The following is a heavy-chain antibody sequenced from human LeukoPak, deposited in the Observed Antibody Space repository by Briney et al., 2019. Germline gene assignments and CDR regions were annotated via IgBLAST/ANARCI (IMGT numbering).Heavy chain of an antibody. J-gene: IGHJ6*02. V-gene: IGHV1-3*01. CDR3: ARAPYCTNGVCYRTGMDV. Sequence: ASVNVSCKASGYTFTSYAMHWVRQAPGQRLEWMGWINAGNGNTKYSQKFQGRVTITRDTSASTAYMELSSLRSEDTAVYYCARAPYCTNGVCYRTGMDVWGQGTTVTVSS. D-gene: IGHD2-8*01. CDR1: GYTFTSYA. CDR2: INAGNGNT.